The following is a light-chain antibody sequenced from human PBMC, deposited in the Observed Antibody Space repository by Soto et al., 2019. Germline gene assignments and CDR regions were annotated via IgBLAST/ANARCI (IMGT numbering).Light chain of an antibody. CDR1: QSVGSTH. CDR2: GAS. V-gene: IGKV3-20*01. Sequence: EIVLTQSPGTLSLSPGERDTLSCRASQSVGSTHLAWYQQKPGQAPRLLIYGASSRATGIPDRFSGSGSGTDFTLTISRLEPEDFAVYYCQYYSGSHTFGGGTKVEVK. CDR3: QYYSGSHT. J-gene: IGKJ4*01.